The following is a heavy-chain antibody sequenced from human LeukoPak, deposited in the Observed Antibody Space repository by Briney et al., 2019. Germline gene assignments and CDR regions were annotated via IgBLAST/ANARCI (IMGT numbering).Heavy chain of an antibody. CDR2: ISTGSTTI. J-gene: IGHJ4*02. CDR3: ARERGDGYNLPYFDY. D-gene: IGHD5-24*01. Sequence: GGSLRLSCAASGFTFSSYSMNWVRQAPGKGLEWVSYISTGSTTIYYADSVKGRFTISRDNAKNSLYLQMNSLRAEDTAVYYCARERGDGYNLPYFDYWGQGTLVTVSS. CDR1: GFTFSSYS. V-gene: IGHV3-48*04.